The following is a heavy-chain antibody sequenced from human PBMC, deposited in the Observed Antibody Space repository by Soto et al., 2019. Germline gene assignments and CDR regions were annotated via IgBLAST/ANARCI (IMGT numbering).Heavy chain of an antibody. Sequence: PWGSLRLSCAASGFTFSSYTMSWVRQAPGKGLEWVSGVSGTGTMTYYADSVKGRFTIYRDNSESTLSLQMNSLRDEETAVYYCARELAVAGNTRRECWGQGTLVSVSS. CDR1: GFTFSSYT. D-gene: IGHD6-19*01. V-gene: IGHV3-23*01. CDR3: ARELAVAGNTRREC. J-gene: IGHJ1*01. CDR2: VSGTGTMT.